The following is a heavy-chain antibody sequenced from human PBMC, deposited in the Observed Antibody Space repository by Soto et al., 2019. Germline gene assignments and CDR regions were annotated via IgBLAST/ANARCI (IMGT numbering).Heavy chain of an antibody. V-gene: IGHV1-18*01. D-gene: IGHD3-9*01. CDR1: GYIFTNYG. CDR2: SSAHNGDT. Sequence: QVQLVQSGAEVKNPGASVKVSCKASGYIFTNYGISWVRQAPGQGLEWMGWSSAHNGDTKYAQMFQGRVTMTTVTYTRTSDMGLRSLGSDDTARGYFSRSYSYEILTAKTLNYAFDIWGQGTMLTVSS. J-gene: IGHJ3*02. CDR3: SRSYSYEILTAKTLNYAFDI.